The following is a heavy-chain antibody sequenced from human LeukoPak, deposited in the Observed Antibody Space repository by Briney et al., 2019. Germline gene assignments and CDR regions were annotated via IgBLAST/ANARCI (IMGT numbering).Heavy chain of an antibody. CDR2: IYYSGST. CDR3: ARPLLGYYYYMDV. V-gene: IGHV4-30-4*08. J-gene: IGHJ6*03. CDR1: GGSISSGDYY. D-gene: IGHD2-15*01. Sequence: SETLSLTCTVSGGSISSGDYYWSWIRQPPGKGLEWIGYIYYSGSTYYNPSLKSRVTISVDMSKNQFSLKLSSVTAADTAVYYCARPLLGYYYYMDVWGKGTTVTVSS.